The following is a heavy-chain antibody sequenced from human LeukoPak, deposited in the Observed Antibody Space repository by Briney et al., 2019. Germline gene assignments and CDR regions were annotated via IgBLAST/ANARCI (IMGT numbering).Heavy chain of an antibody. CDR3: ARSGSHQFEGNPGDY. J-gene: IGHJ4*02. CDR2: ISAYNGNT. V-gene: IGHV1-18*01. CDR1: GYTFTSYG. Sequence: ASVKVSRKASGYTFTSYGISGVRQAPGQGCEGMGWISAYNGNTNYAQKLQGRVTMTTDTSTSTDYRELRSLRSDDTAVYYCARSGSHQFEGNPGDYWGQGTLVTVSS. D-gene: IGHD1-14*01.